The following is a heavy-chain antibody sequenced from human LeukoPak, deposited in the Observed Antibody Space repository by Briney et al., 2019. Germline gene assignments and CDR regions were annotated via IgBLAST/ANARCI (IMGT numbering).Heavy chain of an antibody. Sequence: GGSLRLSCAASGFTSSSYDMSWVRQAPGKGLEWVLANSGSGGTTYADSVKGRFTISRDNSKNTLYLQMNSLRAEDTAVYYCARFGGLRSFEHWGQGTLVTVSS. CDR2: NSGSGGTT. D-gene: IGHD3-10*01. J-gene: IGHJ4*02. CDR3: ARFGGLRSFEH. V-gene: IGHV3-23*01. CDR1: GFTSSSYD.